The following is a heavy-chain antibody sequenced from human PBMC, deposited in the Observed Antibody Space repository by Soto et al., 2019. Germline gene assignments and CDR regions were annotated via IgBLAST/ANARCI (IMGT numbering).Heavy chain of an antibody. V-gene: IGHV3-48*01. CDR3: ARDQVAQLTMNYYYYYYMDV. Sequence: GGSLRLSCAASGFTFSSYSMNWVRQAPGKGLEWVSYISSSSSTIYYADSVKGRFTISRDNAKNSLYLQMNSLRAEDTSVYYCARDQVAQLTMNYYYYYYMDVWGKGTTVTVSS. D-gene: IGHD6-13*01. CDR2: ISSSSSTI. J-gene: IGHJ6*03. CDR1: GFTFSSYS.